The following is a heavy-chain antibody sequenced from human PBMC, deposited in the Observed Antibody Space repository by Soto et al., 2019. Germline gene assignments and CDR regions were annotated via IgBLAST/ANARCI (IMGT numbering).Heavy chain of an antibody. CDR3: ARLRLISNDAFDI. Sequence: KQSQTLSLTCTVSGGSISSYYWSWIRQPPGKGLEWIGYIYYSGSTNYNPSLKSRVTISVDTSKNQFSLKLSSVTAADTAVYYCARLRLISNDAFDIWGQGTMVTVSS. CDR1: GGSISSYY. D-gene: IGHD2-21*01. V-gene: IGHV4-59*08. CDR2: IYYSGST. J-gene: IGHJ3*02.